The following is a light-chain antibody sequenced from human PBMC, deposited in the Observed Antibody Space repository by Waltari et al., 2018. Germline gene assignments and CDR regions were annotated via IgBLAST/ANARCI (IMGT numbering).Light chain of an antibody. CDR3: QQYYNTPYT. CDR1: HSRSFTSNNKNY. Sequence: DIVMTQSPDSLAVSLGETATISCKSSHSRSFTSNNKNYLAWYQQKPGQPPKLLLYWASTRESGVPDRFSGSGSGTDFTLTIFSLQAEDVAVYYCQQYYNTPYTFGRGTKVEI. CDR2: WAS. J-gene: IGKJ2*01. V-gene: IGKV4-1*01.